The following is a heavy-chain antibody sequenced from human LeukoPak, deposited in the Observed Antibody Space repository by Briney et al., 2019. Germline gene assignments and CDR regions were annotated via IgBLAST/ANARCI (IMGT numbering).Heavy chain of an antibody. J-gene: IGHJ6*04. Sequence: SVKVSCKASGDTFNSVALSWVRLAPGQGLEWMGGIIPIFGTANYAQRFRGRVTITSDEFTSTAYMEINSLTSDDTAVYYCARLSDPSKSPGPLDVWGKGTTVTVSS. CDR1: GDTFNSVA. V-gene: IGHV1-69*01. CDR2: IIPIFGTA. CDR3: ARLSDPSKSPGPLDV. D-gene: IGHD4-11*01.